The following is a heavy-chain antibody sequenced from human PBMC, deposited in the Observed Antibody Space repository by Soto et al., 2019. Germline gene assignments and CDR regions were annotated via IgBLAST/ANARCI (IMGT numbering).Heavy chain of an antibody. V-gene: IGHV4-4*07. D-gene: IGHD3-9*01. J-gene: IGHJ4*02. Sequence: SETLSLTCTVSGGSISSYYWSWIRQPAGKGLEWIGRIYTSGSTNYNPSLKSRVTMSVATSKNQFSLKLSSVTAADTAVYYCARGHYDILTGYFTFDYWGQGTLVTVSS. CDR3: ARGHYDILTGYFTFDY. CDR1: GGSISSYY. CDR2: IYTSGST.